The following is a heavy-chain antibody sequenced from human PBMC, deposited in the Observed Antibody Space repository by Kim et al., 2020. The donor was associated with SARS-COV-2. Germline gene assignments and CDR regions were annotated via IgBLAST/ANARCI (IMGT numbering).Heavy chain of an antibody. Sequence: GRFTSSRDNAKNSLYLQMNSLRAEDTAVYYCARDFSYYGDYVDYYYGMDVWGQGTTVTVSS. CDR3: ARDFSYYGDYVDYYYGMDV. D-gene: IGHD4-17*01. V-gene: IGHV3-11*06. J-gene: IGHJ6*02.